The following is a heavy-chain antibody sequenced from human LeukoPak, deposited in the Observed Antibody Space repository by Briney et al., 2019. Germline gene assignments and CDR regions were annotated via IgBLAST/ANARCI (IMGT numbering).Heavy chain of an antibody. Sequence: SETLSLTCAVYGGSFSGYYWSWIRQPPGKGLEWIGEINHSGSTNYNPSLKSRVTISVDTSKNQFSLKLSSVTAADTAVYYCARGVKGIVATNPYYYYYMDVWGKGTTVTVSS. J-gene: IGHJ6*03. CDR2: INHSGST. CDR1: GGSFSGYY. CDR3: ARGVKGIVATNPYYYYYMDV. D-gene: IGHD5-12*01. V-gene: IGHV4-34*01.